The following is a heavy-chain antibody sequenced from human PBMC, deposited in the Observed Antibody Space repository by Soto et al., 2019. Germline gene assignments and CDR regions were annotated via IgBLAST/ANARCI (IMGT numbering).Heavy chain of an antibody. J-gene: IGHJ3*02. CDR1: GFSFTTYV. Sequence: QVQLVESGGGVVQPGRSLRLSCAASGFSFTTYVMHWVRQAPGKGLEWVAVISHDGSYKYYGDAVKGRFTISGDTSKNAVYLEMNSLRPEDTAVYYCAKGLLAIVGTTLPRDAFNIWGQGTMVTVSS. V-gene: IGHV3-30*18. CDR3: AKGLLAIVGTTLPRDAFNI. D-gene: IGHD1-26*01. CDR2: ISHDGSYK.